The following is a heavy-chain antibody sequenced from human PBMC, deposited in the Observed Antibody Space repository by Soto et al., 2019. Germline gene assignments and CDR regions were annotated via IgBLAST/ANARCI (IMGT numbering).Heavy chain of an antibody. CDR3: GREDDYGDRYFYYGLDV. CDR1: EFTFSNYA. Sequence: GGYLRLSCSAPEFTFSNYAIHWVRQAPGQGLEWVAVISFDGNNKYYTESVKGRFTISRDNSKNTVYLQMNSLGDEDTAIYHCGREDDYGDRYFYYGLDVWGQGTTVTV. V-gene: IGHV3-30*14. J-gene: IGHJ6*02. CDR2: ISFDGNNK. D-gene: IGHD4-17*01.